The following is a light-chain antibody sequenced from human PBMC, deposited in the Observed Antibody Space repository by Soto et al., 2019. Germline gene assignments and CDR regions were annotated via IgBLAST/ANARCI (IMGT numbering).Light chain of an antibody. CDR3: QQRYNWPQVT. CDR2: DAS. V-gene: IGKV3-11*01. J-gene: IGKJ4*01. CDR1: QSVSTY. Sequence: EIVLTQSPATLSLSPGERATLSCRASQSVSTYLAWYRQKPGQAPTLLISDASNRATGIPARFSGSGSGTHFTLTISSLEAEDFAIYYCQQRYNWPQVTFGGGTKVEIK.